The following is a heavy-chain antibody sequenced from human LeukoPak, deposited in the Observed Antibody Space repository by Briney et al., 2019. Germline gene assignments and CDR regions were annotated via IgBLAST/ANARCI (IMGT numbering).Heavy chain of an antibody. CDR1: GYSFTGYF. CDR3: ARRSSGYSFDY. CDR2: INPNSGGT. Sequence: ASVKVSCKASGYSFTGYFMQWVRQAPGQGLEWMGWINPNSGGTNYAQKFQGRVTMTRDTSISTAYMELSRLRSDDTAVYYCARRSSGYSFDYWGQGTLVTVSS. J-gene: IGHJ4*02. D-gene: IGHD3-22*01. V-gene: IGHV1-2*02.